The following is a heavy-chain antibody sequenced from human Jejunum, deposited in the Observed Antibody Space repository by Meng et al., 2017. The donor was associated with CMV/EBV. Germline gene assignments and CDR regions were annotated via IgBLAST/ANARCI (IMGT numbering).Heavy chain of an antibody. CDR3: VRDVRD. CDR1: GFPVSNTF. V-gene: IGHV3-66*02. Sequence: GESLRLCCAAPGFPVSNTFMGWVRPTTGKGLEYVSTNYTGGSASYADSLEGRFTISRDISKNTVFLQMNSLRADDTALYYCVRDVRDWGQGTLVTVSS. J-gene: IGHJ4*02. CDR2: NYTGGSA.